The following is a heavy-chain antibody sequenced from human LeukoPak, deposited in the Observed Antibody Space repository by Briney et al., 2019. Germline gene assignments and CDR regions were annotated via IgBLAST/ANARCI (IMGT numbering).Heavy chain of an antibody. Sequence: PSETLSLTCTVSGGSISSYYWSWIRQPPGKGLEWIGYIYTSGSTNYNPSLKSRVTISVDTSTSQFSLKLSSVTAADTAVYYCAGYDFWSGYYGGGFYPWGQGTLVTVSS. CDR3: AGYDFWSGYYGGGFYP. D-gene: IGHD3-3*01. J-gene: IGHJ5*02. V-gene: IGHV4-4*09. CDR1: GGSISSYY. CDR2: IYTSGST.